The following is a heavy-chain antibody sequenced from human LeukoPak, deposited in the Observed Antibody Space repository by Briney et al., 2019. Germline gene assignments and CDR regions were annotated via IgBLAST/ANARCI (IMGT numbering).Heavy chain of an antibody. Sequence: SETLSLTCTVSVDSLSTGGYYWTWTRQHPGKGLEWIVYIYYSGSTDYNPSLSSRLNIPINTSKKQFSLKLTSVTAADTVVYYCAREGGPYRPLDYSGQGTLVTVAS. CDR2: IYYSGST. J-gene: IGHJ4*02. CDR1: VDSLSTGGYY. CDR3: AREGGPYRPLDY. V-gene: IGHV4-31*03.